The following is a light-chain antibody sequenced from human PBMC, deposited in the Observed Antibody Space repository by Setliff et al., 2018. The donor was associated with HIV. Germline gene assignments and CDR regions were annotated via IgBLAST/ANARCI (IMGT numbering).Light chain of an antibody. CDR2: EFS. V-gene: IGLV2-8*01. CDR1: SGDTNFFKY. Sequence: QSALTQPPSASGSPGQSVTISCTAPSGDTNFFKYVSWFQQHPDKAPILIIYEFSKRSSGVPARFSGSTSGNTASLTVSGLQADDEADYYCTSYIGDKGVVFGGGTQLTVL. CDR3: TSYIGDKGVV. J-gene: IGLJ3*02.